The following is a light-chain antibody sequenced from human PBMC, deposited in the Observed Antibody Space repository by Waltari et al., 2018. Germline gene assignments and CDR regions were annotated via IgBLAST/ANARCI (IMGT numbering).Light chain of an antibody. J-gene: IGLJ2*01. Sequence: QSALTQPRSVSVSPGQSVTLPSTGSNTVVGAYNYASWYQHRPGKAPKLVIYDVDKRPSEVPDRFSGTKAGNTASLTISGLQADDEADYYCCSYAGRYTSVFGGGTKVTVL. CDR1: NTVVGAYNY. V-gene: IGLV2-11*01. CDR2: DVD. CDR3: CSYAGRYTSV.